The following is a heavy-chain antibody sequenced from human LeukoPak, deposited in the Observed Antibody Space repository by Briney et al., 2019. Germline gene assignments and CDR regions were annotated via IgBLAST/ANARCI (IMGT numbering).Heavy chain of an antibody. D-gene: IGHD6-19*01. V-gene: IGHV1-18*01. CDR2: ISAYNGNT. Sequence: ASVKVSCKASGYTFTGYGISWVRQAPGQGLEWMGWISAYNGNTNYAQKLQGRVTMTTDTSTSTAYMELRSLRSDDTAVYYCARGDRSSGWYLVAFDIWGQGTMVTVSS. CDR1: GYTFTGYG. CDR3: ARGDRSSGWYLVAFDI. J-gene: IGHJ3*02.